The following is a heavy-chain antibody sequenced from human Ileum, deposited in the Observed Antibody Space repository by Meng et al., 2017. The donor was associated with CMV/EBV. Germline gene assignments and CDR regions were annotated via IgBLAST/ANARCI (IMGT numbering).Heavy chain of an antibody. D-gene: IGHD3-3*01. Sequence: STLSGGSVSSSNYSWRWIRQPPGKGLEYIGSIYYRGSTYYSPSLKSRVTISVDTSKNQFSLKLSSVTAADTAVYYCARRDFIDWFDPWGQGTLVTVSS. CDR2: IYYRGST. V-gene: IGHV4-39*01. J-gene: IGHJ5*02. CDR3: ARRDFIDWFDP. CDR1: GGSVSSSNYS.